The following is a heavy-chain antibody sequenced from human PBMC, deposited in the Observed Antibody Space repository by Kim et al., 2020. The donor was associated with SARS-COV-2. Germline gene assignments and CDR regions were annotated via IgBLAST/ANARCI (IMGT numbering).Heavy chain of an antibody. J-gene: IGHJ4*02. CDR1: GFTFSSYS. Sequence: GGSLRLSCAASGFTFSSYSMNWVRQAPGKGLEWVSSISSSSSYIYYADSVKGRFTISRDNAKNSLYLQMNSLRAEDTAVYYCARDRGGTWLGFVELQRGEAGPDYWGQGTLVTVSS. CDR2: ISSSSSYI. CDR3: ARDRGGTWLGFVELQRGEAGPDY. D-gene: IGHD6-19*01. V-gene: IGHV3-21*01.